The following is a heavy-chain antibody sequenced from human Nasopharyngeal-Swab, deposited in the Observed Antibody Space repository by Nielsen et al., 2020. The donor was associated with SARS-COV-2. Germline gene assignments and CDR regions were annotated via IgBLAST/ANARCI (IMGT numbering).Heavy chain of an antibody. V-gene: IGHV3-21*01. D-gene: IGHD5-18*01. CDR1: GFTFSSYS. CDR2: ISSSSSYI. J-gene: IGHJ4*02. CDR3: ARDLGYSYGNDY. Sequence: GGSLRLSRAASGFTFSSYSMNWIRQAPGKGLEWVSSISSSSSYIYYADSVKGRFTISRDNAKNSLYLQMNSLRAKDTAVYYCARDLGYSYGNDYWGQGTLVTVSS.